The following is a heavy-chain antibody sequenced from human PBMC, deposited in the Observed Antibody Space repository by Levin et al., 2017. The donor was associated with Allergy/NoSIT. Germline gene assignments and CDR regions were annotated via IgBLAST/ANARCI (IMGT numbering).Heavy chain of an antibody. Sequence: QTGGSLRLSCAASGFAFDDYIMHWVRQRPGKSLEWVSLISWDAATTYYADSVRGRFTISRDTGKNSLFLQMDSLRSEDTALYYCAKSTVKNRYDSSGFDSWGQGILVTVSS. CDR1: GFAFDDYI. J-gene: IGHJ4*02. D-gene: IGHD3-22*01. CDR3: AKSTVKNRYDSSGFDS. V-gene: IGHV3-43*01. CDR2: ISWDAATT.